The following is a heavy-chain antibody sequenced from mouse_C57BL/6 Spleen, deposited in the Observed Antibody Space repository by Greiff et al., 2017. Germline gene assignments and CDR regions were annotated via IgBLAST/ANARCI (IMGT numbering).Heavy chain of an antibody. CDR1: GYTFTSYW. V-gene: IGHV1-64*01. CDR3: AHYDYDGGYFDY. D-gene: IGHD2-4*01. J-gene: IGHJ2*01. Sequence: VQLQQPGAELVKPGASVKLSCKASGYTFTSYWMHWVKQRPGQGLEWIGMIHPNSGSTNYNEKFKSKATLTVDKSSSTAYMQLSSLTSEDSAVYYCAHYDYDGGYFDYWGQGTTLTVSS. CDR2: IHPNSGST.